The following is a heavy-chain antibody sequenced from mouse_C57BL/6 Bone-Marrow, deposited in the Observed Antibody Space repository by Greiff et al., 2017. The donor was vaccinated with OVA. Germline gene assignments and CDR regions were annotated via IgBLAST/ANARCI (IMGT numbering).Heavy chain of an antibody. CDR1: GYTFTSYG. J-gene: IGHJ4*01. D-gene: IGHD2-1*01. V-gene: IGHV1-81*01. Sequence: VQLQESGAELARPGASVKLSCKASGYTFTSYGISWVKQRPGQGLEWIGEIYPRSGNTYYNEKFKSKATLTVDKSSSTAYMQLSSLTSEDSAVYYCASGKRIYYYAMDYWGQGTSVTVSS. CDR2: IYPRSGNT. CDR3: ASGKRIYYYAMDY.